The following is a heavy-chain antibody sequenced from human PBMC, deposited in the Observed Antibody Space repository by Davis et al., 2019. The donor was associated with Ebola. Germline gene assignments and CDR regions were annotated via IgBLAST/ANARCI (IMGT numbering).Heavy chain of an antibody. CDR1: GFTFSSYW. CDR3: ARQHDPSTPAPGF. J-gene: IGHJ4*02. Sequence: GEFLKISCAASGFTFSSYWMHWVRQAPGKGLVWVSRIKTDGSYTNYADSVKGRFAIFRDNAKNTLYLQMNSLRAEDTAVYYCARQHDPSTPAPGFWGQGTLVTVSS. D-gene: IGHD5/OR15-5a*01. V-gene: IGHV3-74*01. CDR2: IKTDGSYT.